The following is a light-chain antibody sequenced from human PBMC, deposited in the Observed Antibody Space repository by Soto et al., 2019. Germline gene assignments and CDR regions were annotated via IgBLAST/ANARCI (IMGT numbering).Light chain of an antibody. CDR2: HGT. J-gene: IGLJ1*01. CDR3: CTLTTRHPDD. Sequence: QSLLTPPASVSWSPGQSLTISCTGTSSDIGHYDYVSWYQQHPGKAPNLMIYHGTYRPSGVSNRYSGSKSVNSASLTISGLQSDDEAEYYCCTLTTRHPDDCGRGTKVTV. V-gene: IGLV2-14*03. CDR1: SSDIGHYDY.